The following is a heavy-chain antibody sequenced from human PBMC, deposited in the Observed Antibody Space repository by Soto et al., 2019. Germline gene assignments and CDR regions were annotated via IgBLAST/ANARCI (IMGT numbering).Heavy chain of an antibody. D-gene: IGHD1-26*01. CDR1: GGSISSYY. V-gene: IGHV4-59*01. CDR2: IYYSGST. J-gene: IGHJ5*02. Sequence: SETLSLTCTVSGGSISSYYWSWIRQPPGKGLEWIGYIYYSGSTNYNPSLKSRVTISVDTSKNQFSLKLSSVTAADTAVYYCARDSTRGDWFDPWGQGTLVTVSS. CDR3: ARDSTRGDWFDP.